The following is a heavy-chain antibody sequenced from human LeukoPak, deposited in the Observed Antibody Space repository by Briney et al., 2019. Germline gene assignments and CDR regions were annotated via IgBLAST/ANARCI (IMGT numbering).Heavy chain of an antibody. D-gene: IGHD6-19*01. CDR1: GGSISSYY. V-gene: IGHV4-4*07. Sequence: SKTLSLTCTVSGGSISSYYWNWIRQPAGKGLEWIGRIHTSGSTNYNPSLKSRVTMSVDTSKNQFSLKLSSVTAADTAVYYCARGKVVAGTPGQNSWDYWGQGTLVTVPS. CDR3: ARGKVVAGTPGQNSWDY. J-gene: IGHJ4*02. CDR2: IHTSGST.